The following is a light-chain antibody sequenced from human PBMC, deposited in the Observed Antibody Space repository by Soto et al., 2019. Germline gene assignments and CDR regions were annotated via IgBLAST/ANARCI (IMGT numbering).Light chain of an antibody. J-gene: IGKJ1*01. CDR2: GAS. V-gene: IGKV3-20*01. Sequence: EIVLTQSPGTLSVSPGERATLSCRASQSVSSSYLAWYQQKPGQAPRLLIYGASSRATGIPERFSGSGSGTGFNLTISRLEPEDFAVYYCQHYGSSLWSFGQGTKVEIK. CDR3: QHYGSSLWS. CDR1: QSVSSSY.